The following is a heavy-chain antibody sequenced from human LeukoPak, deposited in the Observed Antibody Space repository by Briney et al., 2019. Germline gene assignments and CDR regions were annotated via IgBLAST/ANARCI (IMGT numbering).Heavy chain of an antibody. CDR2: ISGSGGST. V-gene: IGHV3-23*01. CDR3: AREGQLVRGFDY. J-gene: IGHJ4*02. D-gene: IGHD6-13*01. Sequence: GGSLRLSCAASGFTFSSHAMSWVRQAPGKGLEWVSAISGSGGSTYYADSVKGRFTISRDNAKNSLYLQMNSLRAEDTAVYYCAREGQLVRGFDYWGQGTLVTVSS. CDR1: GFTFSSHA.